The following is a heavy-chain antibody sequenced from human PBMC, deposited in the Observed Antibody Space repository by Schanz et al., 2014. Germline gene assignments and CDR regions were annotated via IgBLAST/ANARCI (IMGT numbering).Heavy chain of an antibody. CDR2: IYSGGST. J-gene: IGHJ3*01. V-gene: IGHV3-53*01. CDR3: ARDGGRDGYNLAFDV. Sequence: EVQLVESGGGLVQPGGSLRLSCAASGFTVSSNYMSWVRQAPGKGLEWVAVIYSGGSTFYTDSVKGRFTISRDNSKNTLYLQMNSLRAEDTAVYFCARDGGRDGYNLAFDVWGQGTLVTVSS. D-gene: IGHD5-12*01. CDR1: GFTVSSNY.